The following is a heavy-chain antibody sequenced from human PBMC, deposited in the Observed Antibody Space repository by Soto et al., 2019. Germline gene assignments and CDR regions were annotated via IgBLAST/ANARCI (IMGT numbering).Heavy chain of an antibody. J-gene: IGHJ4*02. CDR2: LNWQGGST. CDR3: ARGYSSGWYRTEPERDDD. D-gene: IGHD6-19*01. Sequence: EVQLVESGGGVVRPGGSLRLSCAASGFTFDDYGMSWVRQAPGKGLEWVSGLNWQGGSTGYADSVKGRFTISRDNAKNSRYLQMNSLRAEDTALYYCARGYSSGWYRTEPERDDDWGQGTLVTVSA. V-gene: IGHV3-20*04. CDR1: GFTFDDYG.